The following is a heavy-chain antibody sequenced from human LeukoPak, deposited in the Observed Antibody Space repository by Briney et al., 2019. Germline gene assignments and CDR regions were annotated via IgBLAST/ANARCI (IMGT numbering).Heavy chain of an antibody. D-gene: IGHD3-10*01. V-gene: IGHV3-23*01. Sequence: GGPLSLPCSPSGFTFSSYAMIWLRQAPGKGVEWVSAISGSGGSPYYADSVKGRFTITRDNSKNTLYLQMDSLGAEDTAGYYWAKPPDTGVRSGSYYGLDYWGQGTLVTVSS. CDR1: GFTFSSYA. CDR3: AKPPDTGVRSGSYYGLDY. CDR2: ISGSGGSP. J-gene: IGHJ4*02.